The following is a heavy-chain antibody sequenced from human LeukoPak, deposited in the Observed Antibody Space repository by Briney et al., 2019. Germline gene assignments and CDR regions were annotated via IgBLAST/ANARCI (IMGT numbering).Heavy chain of an antibody. CDR2: IIPIFGTA. J-gene: IGHJ4*02. V-gene: IGHV1-69*06. CDR3: ARGRVYYYDSSGFIREYYFDY. Sequence: SVKVSCKASGGTFSSYAISWVRQAPGQGLEWMGGIIPIFGTANYAQKFQGRVTITADKSTSTAYMELSSLRSEDTAVYYCARGRVYYYDSSGFIREYYFDYWGQGTLVTVSS. D-gene: IGHD3-22*01. CDR1: GGTFSSYA.